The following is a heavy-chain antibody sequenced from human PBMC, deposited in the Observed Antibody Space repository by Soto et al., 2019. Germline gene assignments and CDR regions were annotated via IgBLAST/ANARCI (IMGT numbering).Heavy chain of an antibody. Sequence: GGSLRLSCAASGFTFSSYAMHWVRQAPGKGLEWVAVISYNGSNKYYADSVKGRFTISRDNSKNTLYLQMNSLRAEDTAVYYCARDEQESRDLFQHWGQGTLVTVSS. V-gene: IGHV3-30-3*01. CDR1: GFTFSSYA. CDR3: ARDEQESRDLFQH. D-gene: IGHD6-13*01. CDR2: ISYNGSNK. J-gene: IGHJ1*01.